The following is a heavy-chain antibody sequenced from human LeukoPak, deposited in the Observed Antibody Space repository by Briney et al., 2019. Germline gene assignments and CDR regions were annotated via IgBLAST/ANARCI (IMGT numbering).Heavy chain of an antibody. V-gene: IGHV3-21*04. CDR3: AREWNKYYYDSSGYFGH. D-gene: IGHD3-22*01. J-gene: IGHJ4*02. CDR2: ISSSSSYI. Sequence: GGSLRLSCAASGFTFSSYSMNWVRQAPGKGLEWVSSISSSSSYIYYADSVKGRFTISRDNAKNSLYLQMNSLRAEDTALYYCAREWNKYYYDSSGYFGHWGQGTLVTVSS. CDR1: GFTFSSYS.